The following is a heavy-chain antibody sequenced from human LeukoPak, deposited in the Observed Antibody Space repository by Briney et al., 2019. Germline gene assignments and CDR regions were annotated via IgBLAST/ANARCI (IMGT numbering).Heavy chain of an antibody. Sequence: GRSLRLSCAASGFTFSSYGMHWVRQAPGKGLEWVAVIWYEGSNKYYADSVKGRFTISRDNSKNTLYLQMNSLRAEDTAVYYCAKGLDWYCSGGSCYNIDYWGQGTLVTVSS. CDR3: AKGLDWYCSGGSCYNIDY. CDR1: GFTFSSYG. V-gene: IGHV3-33*06. CDR2: IWYEGSNK. J-gene: IGHJ4*02. D-gene: IGHD2-15*01.